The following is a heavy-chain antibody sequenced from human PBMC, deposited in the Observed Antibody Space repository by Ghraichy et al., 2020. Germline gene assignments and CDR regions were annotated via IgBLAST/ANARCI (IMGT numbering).Heavy chain of an antibody. V-gene: IGHV1-69*13. J-gene: IGHJ4*02. Sequence: SVKVSCKASGGTFSSYAISWVRQAPGQGLEWMGGIIPIFGTANYAQKFQGRVTITADESTSTAYMELSSLRSEDTAVYYCARLLPLPGIAVLGGGYYFDYWGQGTLVTVSS. D-gene: IGHD6-19*01. CDR1: GGTFSSYA. CDR3: ARLLPLPGIAVLGGGYYFDY. CDR2: IIPIFGTA.